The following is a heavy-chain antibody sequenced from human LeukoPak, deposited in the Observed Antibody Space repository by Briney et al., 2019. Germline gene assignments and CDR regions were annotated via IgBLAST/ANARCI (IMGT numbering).Heavy chain of an antibody. J-gene: IGHJ5*02. V-gene: IGHV1-2*02. CDR2: INPNSGGT. CDR3: ARGPYGENNWFDP. CDR1: GYTFTGYY. D-gene: IGHD4-17*01. Sequence: GASVKVSCKASGYTFTGYYMHWVRQAPGQGLEWMGWINPNSGGTNYAQKFQGRVTMTRDTSISTAYMELSSLRSEDTAVYYCARGPYGENNWFDPWGQGTLVTVSS.